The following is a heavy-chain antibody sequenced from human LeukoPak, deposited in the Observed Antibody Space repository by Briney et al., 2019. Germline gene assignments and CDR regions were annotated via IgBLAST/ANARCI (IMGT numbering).Heavy chain of an antibody. Sequence: KPSETLSLTCAVYGGSFSGYYWSWIRQPPGKGLEWIGEINHSGSTNYNPSLKSRVTISVGTSKNQFSLKLSSVTAADTAVYYCARGIRAILNWGQGTLVTVSS. V-gene: IGHV4-34*01. CDR3: ARGIRAILN. CDR1: GGSFSGYY. CDR2: INHSGST. J-gene: IGHJ4*02. D-gene: IGHD3-10*01.